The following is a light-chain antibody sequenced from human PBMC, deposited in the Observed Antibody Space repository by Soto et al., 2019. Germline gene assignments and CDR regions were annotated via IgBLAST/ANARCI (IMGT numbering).Light chain of an antibody. J-gene: IGKJ1*01. V-gene: IGKV3-20*01. Sequence: IVMTQSPATLSVSPWKRATLSCRASQGVSANLAWYQQKPGQAPRLLISGASSRAADIPDRFSGSGSGTDFTLTINRLEPEDFAVYYCQQYDSSPRTFGQGTKVDIK. CDR1: QGVSAN. CDR2: GAS. CDR3: QQYDSSPRT.